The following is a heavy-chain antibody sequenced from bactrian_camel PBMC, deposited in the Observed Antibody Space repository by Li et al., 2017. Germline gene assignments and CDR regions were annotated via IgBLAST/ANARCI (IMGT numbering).Heavy chain of an antibody. V-gene: IGHV3S53*01. CDR2: MSASSV. Sequence: HVQLVESGGGTVQRGESLRLSCAASGYTYSTYSMAWFRQAPGSRREGLASMSASSVKYADSLAGRLYIYKHLGNRTLSLQIDSLQPEDTAMYYCAAGPSRSLWIGGDPEFWGQGTQVTVS. D-gene: IGHD3*01. J-gene: IGHJ4*01. CDR3: AAGPSRSLWIGGDPEF. CDR1: GYTYSTYS.